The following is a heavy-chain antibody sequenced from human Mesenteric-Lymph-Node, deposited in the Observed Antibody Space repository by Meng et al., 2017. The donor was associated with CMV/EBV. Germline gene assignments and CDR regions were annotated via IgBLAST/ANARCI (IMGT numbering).Heavy chain of an antibody. D-gene: IGHD3-3*01. CDR1: FSLPPNGVG. Sequence: FSLPPNGVGLGWIRQPPGKALEWLALIYWNDDKRYRPSLKSRLTITKDTSKNQVVLTMTNMDPVDTATYYCARLIDFWSGHLDYFAYWGQGTLVTVSS. V-gene: IGHV2-5*01. J-gene: IGHJ4*02. CDR3: ARLIDFWSGHLDYFAY. CDR2: IYWNDDK.